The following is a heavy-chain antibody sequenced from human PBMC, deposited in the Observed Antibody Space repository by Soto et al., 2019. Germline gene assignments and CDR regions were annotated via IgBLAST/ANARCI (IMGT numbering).Heavy chain of an antibody. CDR2: IYYSGST. J-gene: IGHJ5*02. CDR1: GGSISSSSFH. Sequence: SETLSLTCTVSGGSISSSSFHWGWIRQPPGKGLEWIGSIYYSGSTYYSPSLKSRVTISVDTSKNQFSLKLSSVTAADTAVYYCARSESEAATDWWFDHWGQGTLVTVSS. D-gene: IGHD2-15*01. CDR3: ARSESEAATDWWFDH. V-gene: IGHV4-39*01.